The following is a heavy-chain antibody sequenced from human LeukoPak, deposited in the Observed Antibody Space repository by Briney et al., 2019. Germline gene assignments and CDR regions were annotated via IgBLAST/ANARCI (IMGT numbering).Heavy chain of an antibody. D-gene: IGHD3-10*01. CDR2: ISGSGGST. CDR1: GFTFSSYG. CDR3: AKDYDYYGSGSPDY. J-gene: IGHJ4*02. Sequence: PGGTLRLSCAASGFTFSSYGMSWVRQAPGKGLEWVSAISGSGGSTYYADSVKGRFTISRDNSKNTLYLQMNSLRAEDTAVYYCAKDYDYYGSGSPDYWGQGTLVTVSS. V-gene: IGHV3-23*01.